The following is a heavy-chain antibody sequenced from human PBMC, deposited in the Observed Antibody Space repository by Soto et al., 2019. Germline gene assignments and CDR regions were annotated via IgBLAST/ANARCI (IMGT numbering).Heavy chain of an antibody. CDR3: AITGMGVGGSGSYYGGPYGMDV. CDR2: IYYSGST. V-gene: IGHV4-39*01. D-gene: IGHD3-10*01. CDR1: GVSISSSSYY. J-gene: IGHJ6*02. Sequence: QLQLQESGPGLVKPSETLSLTCTVSGVSISSSSYYWGWIRQPPGKRLEWIGSIYYSGSTYYNPSLKSRVTIPVDTSKNQCSLKLSSVIAADTDVYYCAITGMGVGGSGSYYGGPYGMDVWGQGTTVPVSS.